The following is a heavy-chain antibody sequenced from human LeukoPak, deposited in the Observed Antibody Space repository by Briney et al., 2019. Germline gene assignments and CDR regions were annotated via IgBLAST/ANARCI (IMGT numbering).Heavy chain of an antibody. Sequence: SETLSLTCAVYGGSFRSGDFYWSWIRQPPGKGLEWIGYIYYSGSTSYNPSLKSRVTISVDTSKKQFSLKLSSVTAADTAVYYCARATGDYDNSGYYFGWFDPWGQGTLVTVSS. CDR3: ARATGDYDNSGYYFGWFDP. J-gene: IGHJ5*02. CDR1: GGSFRSGDFY. D-gene: IGHD3-22*01. CDR2: IYYSGST. V-gene: IGHV4-30-4*01.